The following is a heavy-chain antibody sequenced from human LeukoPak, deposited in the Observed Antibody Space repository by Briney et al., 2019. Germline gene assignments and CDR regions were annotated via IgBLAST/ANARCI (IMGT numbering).Heavy chain of an antibody. Sequence: GGSLRLSCAASGFTFDDYAMHWVRQAPGKGLEWVSGISWNSGSIGYADSVKGRFTISRDNAKNSLYLQMNSLRAEDTALYYCAKQREGPNIVGAVIFDYWGQGTLATVSS. J-gene: IGHJ4*02. V-gene: IGHV3-9*01. CDR1: GFTFDDYA. D-gene: IGHD1-26*01. CDR2: ISWNSGSI. CDR3: AKQREGPNIVGAVIFDY.